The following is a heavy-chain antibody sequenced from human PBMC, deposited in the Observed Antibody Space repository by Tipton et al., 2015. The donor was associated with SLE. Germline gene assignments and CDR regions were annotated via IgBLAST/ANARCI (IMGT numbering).Heavy chain of an antibody. D-gene: IGHD3-10*02. CDR2: INFDGTTT. Sequence: SLRLSCAASGFTFSSYWMHWVRQAPGKGLVWVSHINFDGTTTTYADSVKGRFTISRDNAKNTLYLQMNSLRAEDTAVYYCARDVFTNYYYYGRDVWGQGTTVTVSS. J-gene: IGHJ6*02. V-gene: IGHV3-74*01. CDR1: GFTFSSYW. CDR3: ARDVFTNYYYYGRDV.